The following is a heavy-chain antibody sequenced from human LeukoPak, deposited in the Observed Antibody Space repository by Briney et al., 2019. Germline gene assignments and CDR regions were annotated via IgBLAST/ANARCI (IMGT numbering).Heavy chain of an antibody. V-gene: IGHV3-66*01. CDR3: ARGISWRPIAVAPFDY. CDR1: GFTVSSNY. D-gene: IGHD6-19*01. Sequence: GGSLRLSCAASGFTVSSNYMSWVRQAPGKGLEWVSVIYSGGSTYYADSVKGRFTISRDNAKNSLYLQMNSLRAEDTAVYYCARGISWRPIAVAPFDYWGQGTLVTVSS. J-gene: IGHJ4*02. CDR2: IYSGGST.